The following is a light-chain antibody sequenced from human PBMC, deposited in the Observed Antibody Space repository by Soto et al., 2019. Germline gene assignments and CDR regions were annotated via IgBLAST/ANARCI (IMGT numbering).Light chain of an antibody. J-gene: IGLJ1*01. V-gene: IGLV1-40*01. Sequence: QSVLTHPSSVSPAPWQRVTIPCTVSSSKIGAGYDVHWYQQLPGTAPNLLIYGNSSRPSGVPDRLSGSKSGTSASLAITGLQADDDADYYCRSSYVSRLACYVFVTGTKVTVL. CDR3: RSSYVSRLACYV. CDR2: GNS. CDR1: SSKIGAGYD.